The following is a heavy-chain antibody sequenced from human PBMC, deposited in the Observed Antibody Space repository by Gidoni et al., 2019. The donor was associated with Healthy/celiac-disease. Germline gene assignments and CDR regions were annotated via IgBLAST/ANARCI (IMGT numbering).Heavy chain of an antibody. Sequence: EVQLVESGGGLVQPGGSLRLSCAASGFPFSSYSMNWVRQAPGKGLEWVSYISSSSSTIYYTDSVKGRFTISRDNAKNSLYLQMNSLRDEDTAVYYCARDLHSSSWPFCDYWGQGTLVTVSS. J-gene: IGHJ4*02. D-gene: IGHD6-13*01. V-gene: IGHV3-48*02. CDR1: GFPFSSYS. CDR2: ISSSSSTI. CDR3: ARDLHSSSWPFCDY.